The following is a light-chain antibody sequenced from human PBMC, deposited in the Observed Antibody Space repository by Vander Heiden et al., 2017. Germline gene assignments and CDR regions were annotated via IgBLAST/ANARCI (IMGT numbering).Light chain of an antibody. CDR1: SSDVGRYNY. V-gene: IGLV2-11*01. J-gene: IGLJ1*01. CDR3: CSYAGSYTFV. Sequence: QSALTQPRSVSGSPGQSVTISCTGTSSDVGRYNYFSWFQQHPDEAPRLMISDVSKRPSGVPDRFSGSKSGNTASLTVSGLQAEDEADYYCCSYAGSYTFVFGTGTKITVL. CDR2: DVS.